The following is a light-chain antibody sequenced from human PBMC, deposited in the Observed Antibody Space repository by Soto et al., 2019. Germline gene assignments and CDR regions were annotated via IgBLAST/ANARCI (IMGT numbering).Light chain of an antibody. CDR3: QAWDSSTAV. CDR2: QDN. CDR1: KLGEKY. J-gene: IGLJ2*01. Sequence: SYELTQPPSVSVSPGQTASITCSGDKLGEKYACWYQQRPGQSPVLVIYQDNKRPSGISERFSGSNSGNTATLTISGTQAMDEADYYCQAWDSSTAVFGGGTKLTVL. V-gene: IGLV3-1*01.